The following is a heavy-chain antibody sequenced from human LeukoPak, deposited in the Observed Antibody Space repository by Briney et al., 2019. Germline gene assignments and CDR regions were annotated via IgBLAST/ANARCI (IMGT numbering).Heavy chain of an antibody. CDR2: INHSGST. CDR3: ARWGSGWYYFDY. J-gene: IGHJ4*02. V-gene: IGHV4-34*01. CDR1: GGSFSGYY. D-gene: IGHD6-19*01. Sequence: PSETLSLTCAVSGGSFSGYYWSWIRQPPGKGLEWIGEINHSGSTNYNPSLKSRVTISVDTSKNQFSLKLSSVTAADTAVYYCARWGSGWYYFDYWGQGTLVTVPS.